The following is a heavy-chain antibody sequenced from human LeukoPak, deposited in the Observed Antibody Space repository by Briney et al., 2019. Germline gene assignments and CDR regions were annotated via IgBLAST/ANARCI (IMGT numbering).Heavy chain of an antibody. Sequence: GRSLRLSCAASGFTFSTYAMHWVRQAPGKWLEWVAFISYDGSNKYSADSVKGRFTISKDNSKNTLYLQMNSLRDEDTAVYYCARVSAEQVVTAILGRIDYWGRGTLVTVSS. CDR3: ARVSAEQVVTAILGRIDY. D-gene: IGHD2-21*02. J-gene: IGHJ4*02. CDR2: ISYDGSNK. CDR1: GFTFSTYA. V-gene: IGHV3-30-3*01.